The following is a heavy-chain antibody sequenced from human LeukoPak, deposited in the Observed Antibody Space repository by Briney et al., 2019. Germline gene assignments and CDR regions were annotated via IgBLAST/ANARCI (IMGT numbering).Heavy chain of an antibody. Sequence: SETLSLTCTVSGGSISSSDYYWGWIRQPPGKGLEWIGSIYYSGSTYYNPSLKSRVTISVDTSKNQFSLKLSSVTAADTAVYHCARELGYCSGTKCYLYFFDYWGQGSLVTV. CDR2: IYYSGST. V-gene: IGHV4-39*07. J-gene: IGHJ4*02. CDR1: GGSISSSDYY. D-gene: IGHD2-15*01. CDR3: ARELGYCSGTKCYLYFFDY.